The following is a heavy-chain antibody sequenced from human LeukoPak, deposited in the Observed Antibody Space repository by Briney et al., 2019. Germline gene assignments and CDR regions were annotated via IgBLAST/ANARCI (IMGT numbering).Heavy chain of an antibody. D-gene: IGHD3-10*01. J-gene: IGHJ5*02. CDR3: ARGPSRDYYGSGSYYKFDP. CDR2: INACNGNT. V-gene: IGHV1-3*01. CDR1: GYTFTSYA. Sequence: GASVKVSCKASGYTFTSYAMHWVRQAPGQRLEWMGWINACNGNTKYSQKFQDRVTITRDTSASTAYMELSSLRSEDTAVYYCARGPSRDYYGSGSYYKFDPWGQGTLVTVSS.